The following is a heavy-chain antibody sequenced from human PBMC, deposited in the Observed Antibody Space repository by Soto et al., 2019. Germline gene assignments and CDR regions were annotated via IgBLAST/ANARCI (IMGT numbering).Heavy chain of an antibody. CDR3: ARYIVVVPAAMNWFDP. Sequence: SETLSLTCTVSGGSIRSGGYYWSWIRQHPGKGLEWIGYIYNSGSTYYNPSLKSRVTISVDTSKNQFSLKLSSVTAADTAVYYCARYIVVVPAAMNWFDPWGQGTLVTVSS. J-gene: IGHJ5*02. CDR2: IYNSGST. V-gene: IGHV4-31*03. D-gene: IGHD2-2*01. CDR1: GGSIRSGGYY.